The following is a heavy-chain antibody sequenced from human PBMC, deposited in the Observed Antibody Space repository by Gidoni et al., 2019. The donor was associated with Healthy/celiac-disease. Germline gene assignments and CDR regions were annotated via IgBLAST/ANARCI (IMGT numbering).Heavy chain of an antibody. Sequence: QGQLQQWGAGRWKPSETLSPTCAVYGGPFSGYYWSWIRQPPGKGLEWIGEINHSGSTNYNPSLRSRVTISVDTSKNQFSLKLRSVTAADTAVYYCARARSSSWRPNWFDPWGQGTLVTVSS. CDR3: ARARSSSWRPNWFDP. V-gene: IGHV4-34*01. CDR2: INHSGST. D-gene: IGHD6-13*01. J-gene: IGHJ5*02. CDR1: GGPFSGYY.